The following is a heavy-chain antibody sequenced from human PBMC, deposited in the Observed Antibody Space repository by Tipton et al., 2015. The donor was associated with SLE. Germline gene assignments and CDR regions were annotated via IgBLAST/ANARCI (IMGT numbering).Heavy chain of an antibody. V-gene: IGHV4-34*01. J-gene: IGHJ6*02. CDR2: INHSGST. D-gene: IGHD2-15*01. CDR1: GGSFSGYY. Sequence: TLSLTCAVYGGSFSGYYWSWIRQPPGKGLEWIGEINHSGSTNYNPSLKSRVTISVDTSKNQFSLKLSSVTAADTVVYYCAGGGVCSGCSCYYYSYDYGMDVRGQRTTVSVSS. CDR3: AGGGVCSGCSCYYYSYDYGMDV.